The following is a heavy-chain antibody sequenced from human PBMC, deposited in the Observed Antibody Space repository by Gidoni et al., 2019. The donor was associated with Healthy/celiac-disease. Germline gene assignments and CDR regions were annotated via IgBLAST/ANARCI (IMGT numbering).Heavy chain of an antibody. V-gene: IGHV1-69*06. CDR2: IIPIFGTA. CDR3: AREWYYYGSGSSFDP. Sequence: QVQLVQSGAEVKKPRSSVKVSCTASGGTFSSYAISWVRPAPGQGLEWMGGIIPIFGTANYAQKFQGRVTITADKSTSTAYMELSSLRSEDTAVYYCAREWYYYGSGSSFDPWGQGTLVTVSS. J-gene: IGHJ5*02. D-gene: IGHD3-10*01. CDR1: GGTFSSYA.